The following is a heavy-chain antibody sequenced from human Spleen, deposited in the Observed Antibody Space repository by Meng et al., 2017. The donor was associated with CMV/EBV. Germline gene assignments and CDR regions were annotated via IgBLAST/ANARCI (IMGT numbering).Heavy chain of an antibody. CDR2: INWDGGGS. CDR1: GFPFSSYA. CDR3: VKDWLVVADAAGTLDY. V-gene: IGHV3-43D*03. D-gene: IGHD3-22*01. Sequence: SGFPFSSYAMSWVRQTPEKGLEWVSLINWDGGGSYYADSVKGRFTISRDNSKNSLYLQMNSLRAEDTALYYCVKDWLVVADAAGTLDYWGQGTLVTVSS. J-gene: IGHJ4*02.